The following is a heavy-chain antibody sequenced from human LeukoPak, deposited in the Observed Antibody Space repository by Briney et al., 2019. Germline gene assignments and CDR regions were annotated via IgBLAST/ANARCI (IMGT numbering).Heavy chain of an antibody. D-gene: IGHD6-19*01. CDR1: GFTFSSYV. CDR2: ISAGGDTT. J-gene: IGHJ4*02. CDR3: TKGDRNSGWTG. Sequence: GSLRLSCAASGFTFSSYVMSWVRQSPEKGLEWVSAISAGGDTTKYANSVKGRSTISRDNSKNLLYLQMNSLRAEDTAIYYCTKGDRNSGWTGWGQGTLVTVSS. V-gene: IGHV3-23*01.